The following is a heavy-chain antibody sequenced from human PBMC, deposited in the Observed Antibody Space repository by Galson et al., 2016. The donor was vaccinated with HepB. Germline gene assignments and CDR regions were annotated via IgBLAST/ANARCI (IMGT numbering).Heavy chain of an antibody. Sequence: SLRLSCAVSGFTFSGFDVHWVRQAPGKGPEWVARISFDGRKQDYTSSVKGRFTISRENSGNTLYLQMHNLRAEDTAAYFCARDYSYGTTWPFFDKSGQGTLVTVSS. CDR3: ARDYSYGTTWPFFDK. J-gene: IGHJ4*02. D-gene: IGHD1-14*01. V-gene: IGHV3-30*03. CDR2: ISFDGRKQ. CDR1: GFTFSGFD.